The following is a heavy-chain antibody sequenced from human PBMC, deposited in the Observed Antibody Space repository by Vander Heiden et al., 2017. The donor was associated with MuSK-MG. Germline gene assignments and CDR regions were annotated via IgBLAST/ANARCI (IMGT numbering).Heavy chain of an antibody. J-gene: IGHJ4*02. D-gene: IGHD6-19*01. CDR1: GGSISSYY. CDR2: IYYSGST. V-gene: IGHV4-59*08. CDR3: ASGYSSGWYGY. Sequence: QVQLQESGPGLVKPSETLSLTCPVSGGSISSYYWGWIRQPPGKGLEWIGYIYYSGSTNYNPSLKSRVTISVDTSKNQFSLKLSSVTAADTAVYYCASGYSSGWYGYWGQGTLVTVSS.